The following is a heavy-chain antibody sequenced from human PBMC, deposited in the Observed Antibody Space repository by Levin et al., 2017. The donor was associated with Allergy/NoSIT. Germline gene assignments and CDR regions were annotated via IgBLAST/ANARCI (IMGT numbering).Heavy chain of an antibody. J-gene: IGHJ4*02. CDR3: VRERITVVRGVKREGFDY. Sequence: KASETLSLTCTVSGGSIRSDDSYWTWIRQPPGKGLEWIGYIYYTGNNYYSPSLRGRVTMSVDTSKNQFSLKLTSVTAAAPAVYYCVRERITVVRGVKREGFDYWGQGTLVTVSS. CDR1: GGSIRSDDSY. D-gene: IGHD3-10*01. V-gene: IGHV4-30-4*01. CDR2: IYYTGNN.